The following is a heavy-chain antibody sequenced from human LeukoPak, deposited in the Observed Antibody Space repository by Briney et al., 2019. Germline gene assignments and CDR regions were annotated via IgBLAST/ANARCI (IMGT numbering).Heavy chain of an antibody. D-gene: IGHD2-2*01. V-gene: IGHV3-30-3*01. CDR3: ARECGDIVVVPAATGGAFDI. CDR2: ISYDGSDK. J-gene: IGHJ3*02. CDR1: GFTFSSYA. Sequence: GRSLRLSCAASGFTFSSYAMHWVRQAPGKGLEWVAVISYDGSDKYYADSVKGRFTISRDNSKNTLCLQMNSLRAEDTAVYYCARECGDIVVVPAATGGAFDIWGQGTMVTVSS.